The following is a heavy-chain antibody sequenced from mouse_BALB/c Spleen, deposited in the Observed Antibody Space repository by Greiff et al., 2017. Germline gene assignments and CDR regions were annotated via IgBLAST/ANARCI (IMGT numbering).Heavy chain of an antibody. V-gene: IGHV1S81*02. CDR2: INPSNGRT. Sequence: QVQLQQPGAELVKPGASVKLSCKASGYTFTSYWMHWVKQRPGQDLEWIGEINPSNGRTNYNEKFKDKAILTVDKSSSTAYMQLISLTSEDSAVYYCARGGDYYGSLDYWGEGTSVTVSS. J-gene: IGHJ4*01. D-gene: IGHD1-1*01. CDR1: GYTFTSYW. CDR3: ARGGDYYGSLDY.